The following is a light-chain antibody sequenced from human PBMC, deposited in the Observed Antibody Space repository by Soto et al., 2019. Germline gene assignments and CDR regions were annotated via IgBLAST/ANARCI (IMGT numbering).Light chain of an antibody. CDR1: SSDVGGYDY. CDR3: CSYAGNGAWV. V-gene: IGLV2-11*01. CDR2: DVS. J-gene: IGLJ3*02. Sequence: QSVLTQPRSVSGSPGQSVTISCTGTSSDVGGYDYVSWYQQHPGKAPKLMIFDVSKWPSGVPDRFSGSKSGNTASLTISGLQDEDEADYYCCSYAGNGAWVFGGGTKLTVL.